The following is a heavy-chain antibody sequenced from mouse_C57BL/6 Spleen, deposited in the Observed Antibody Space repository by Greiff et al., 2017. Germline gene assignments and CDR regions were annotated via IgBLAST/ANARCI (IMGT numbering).Heavy chain of an antibody. J-gene: IGHJ4*01. CDR2: ISSGGSYT. CDR1: GFTFSSYG. D-gene: IGHD1-1*01. V-gene: IGHV5-6*01. CDR3: ARQGYGSSRYYYAMDY. Sequence: EVKLQESGGDLVKPGGSLKLSCAASGFTFSSYGMSWVRQTPDKRLEWVATISSGGSYTYYPDSVKGRFTISRDNAKNTLYLQMSSLKSEDTAMYYCARQGYGSSRYYYAMDYWGQGTSVTVSS.